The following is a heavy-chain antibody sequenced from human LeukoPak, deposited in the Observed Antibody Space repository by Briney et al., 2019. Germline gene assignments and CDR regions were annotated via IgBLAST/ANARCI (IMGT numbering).Heavy chain of an antibody. CDR3: ATGDSSGWYQDAFDI. CDR2: FDPEDGET. J-gene: IGHJ3*02. D-gene: IGHD6-19*01. Sequence: ASVKVSCKVSRYTLTELSMHWVRQAPGKGLEWMGGFDPEDGETIYAQKFQGRVTMTEDTSTDTAYMELSSLRSEDTAVYYCATGDSSGWYQDAFDIWGQGTMVTVSS. CDR1: RYTLTELS. V-gene: IGHV1-24*01.